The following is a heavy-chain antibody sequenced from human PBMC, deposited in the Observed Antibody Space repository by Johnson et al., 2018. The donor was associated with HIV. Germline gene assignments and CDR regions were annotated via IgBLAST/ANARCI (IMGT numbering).Heavy chain of an antibody. D-gene: IGHD1-26*01. CDR1: RFTFSSYD. V-gene: IGHV3-13*01. CDR2: IGTAGDT. CDR3: AREWDPRTPDAFDI. J-gene: IGHJ3*02. Sequence: VQLVESGGGLVQPGGSLRLPCPASRFTFSSYDMHWVRQATGNGLEWVSAIGTAGDTYYPGSVKRRFTISRENAKNSLYLQMNSLRAGDTAVYYCAREWDPRTPDAFDIWGQGTMVTVSS.